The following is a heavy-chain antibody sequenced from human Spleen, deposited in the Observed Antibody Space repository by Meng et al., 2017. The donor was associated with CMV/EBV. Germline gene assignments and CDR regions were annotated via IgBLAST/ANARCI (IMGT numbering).Heavy chain of an antibody. Sequence: ASVKVSCKASGYTFTTYDINWVRQVNGQGYEWRGWVNTKSGKTGYAQQFQGRLTISRDNSINTGYMELSSLRSADTAVYYCARVVPGPTNRFDPWGQGTLVTVSS. J-gene: IGHJ5*02. CDR3: ARVVPGPTNRFDP. CDR2: VNTKSGKT. CDR1: GYTFTTYD. V-gene: IGHV1-8*01. D-gene: IGHD1-1*01.